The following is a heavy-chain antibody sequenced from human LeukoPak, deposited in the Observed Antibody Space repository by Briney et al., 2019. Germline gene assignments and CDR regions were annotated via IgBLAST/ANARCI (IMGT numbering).Heavy chain of an antibody. V-gene: IGHV3-33*01. D-gene: IGHD6-13*01. J-gene: IGHJ4*02. Sequence: GGSLRLSCAASGFTFSSYGMHWVRQAPGKGLEWVAVIWYDGSNKYYVDSVKGRFTISRDNSKKTLYLQMNSLGAEDTAVYYCAREIAAAGNKQFDYWGQGTLVTVSS. CDR3: AREIAAAGNKQFDY. CDR2: IWYDGSNK. CDR1: GFTFSSYG.